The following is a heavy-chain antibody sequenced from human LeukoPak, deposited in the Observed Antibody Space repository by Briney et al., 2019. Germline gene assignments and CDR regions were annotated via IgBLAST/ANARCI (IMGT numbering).Heavy chain of an antibody. CDR2: ITIDGSDK. D-gene: IGHD2-8*01. J-gene: IGHJ5*01. V-gene: IGHV3-30*02. Sequence: PGGSLRLSCATSGFNFKTQNMNWVRQAPGRGLDWVAFITIDGSDKYYADSVKGRFTISRDNSQNKLYLQIDSLRPDDTAIYYCVKNGWLDFWGRGTLVTVSS. CDR1: GFNFKTQN. CDR3: VKNGWLDF.